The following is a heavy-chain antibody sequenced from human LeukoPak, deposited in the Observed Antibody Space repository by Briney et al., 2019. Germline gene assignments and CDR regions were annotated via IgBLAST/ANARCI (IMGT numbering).Heavy chain of an antibody. CDR1: GFTFSGSS. CDR3: WAHCGGDCDY. J-gene: IGHJ4*02. V-gene: IGHV3-73*01. Sequence: GGSLRLSCAASGFTFSGSSIHWARQASGKGLEWVGRIRSRANCYATTYAASMKGRFTISRDDSKNTAYLHMNSLKTEDTAVYSCWAHCGGDCDYWGQGTLVTVSS. D-gene: IGHD2-21*02. CDR2: IRSRANCYAT.